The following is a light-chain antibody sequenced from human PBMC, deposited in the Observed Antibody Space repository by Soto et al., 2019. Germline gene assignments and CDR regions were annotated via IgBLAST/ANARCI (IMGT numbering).Light chain of an antibody. CDR3: QQRHNWIT. J-gene: IGKJ5*01. CDR2: DAS. Sequence: EVVLTQSPATLSLSPVERATLSCRASQSVGSYLGGYQQKPGQAPRLLIYDASNRATGIPARFSSSGFGTDFPLTISSLEPEDFAVYYCQQRHNWITFGQGTRLEIK. V-gene: IGKV3-11*01. CDR1: QSVGSY.